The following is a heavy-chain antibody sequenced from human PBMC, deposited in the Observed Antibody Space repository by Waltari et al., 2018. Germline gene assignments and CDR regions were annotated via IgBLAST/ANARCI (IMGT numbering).Heavy chain of an antibody. CDR2: IYYSGST. D-gene: IGHD6-13*01. Sequence: QLQLQESGPGLVKPSETLSLTCTVSGGSISSSSYYWGWIRQPPGKGLEWCGSIYYSGSTYYNPSLKSRVTISVDTSKNQFSLKLSSVTAADTAVYYCASGGSSWIYYYYYMDVWGKGTTVTVSS. J-gene: IGHJ6*03. CDR1: GGSISSSSYY. V-gene: IGHV4-39*07. CDR3: ASGGSSWIYYYYYMDV.